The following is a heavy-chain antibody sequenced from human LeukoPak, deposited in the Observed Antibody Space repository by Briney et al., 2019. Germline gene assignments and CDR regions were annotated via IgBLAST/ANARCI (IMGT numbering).Heavy chain of an antibody. D-gene: IGHD5-12*01. V-gene: IGHV3-43*02. CDR1: GFTFDDYA. CDR3: AKARAYSDF. J-gene: IGHJ4*02. Sequence: PGGSLRLSCAASGFTFDDYAMHWVRQAPGKGLEWVCLISGDGGDTFYADSVKGRFTITRDNSKKSLYLQMNSLRTEDTAFYYCAKARAYSDFWGQGTLVTVSS. CDR2: ISGDGGDT.